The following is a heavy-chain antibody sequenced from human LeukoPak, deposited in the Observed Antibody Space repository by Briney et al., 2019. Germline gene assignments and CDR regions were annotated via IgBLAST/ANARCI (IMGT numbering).Heavy chain of an antibody. Sequence: SETLSLTCTVSGGFISGYYWSWIRQPPGKGLEWIGDIYYSGSTNYNPSLKSRVTISVDTSKNQFSLKLSSVTAADTAVYYCARETSQKGAHYMDVWGKGTTVTISS. CDR1: GGFISGYY. CDR3: ARETSQKGAHYMDV. J-gene: IGHJ6*03. V-gene: IGHV4-59*01. D-gene: IGHD3-16*01. CDR2: IYYSGST.